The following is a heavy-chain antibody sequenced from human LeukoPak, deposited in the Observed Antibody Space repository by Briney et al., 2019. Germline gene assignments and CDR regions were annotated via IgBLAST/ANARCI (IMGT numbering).Heavy chain of an antibody. CDR1: GYTFTSYY. V-gene: IGHV1-18*04. CDR3: ARDVSYYYDSSGYLYYFDY. Sequence: ASVKVSCKASGYTFTSYYMHWVRQAPGQGLEWMGWISAYNGNTNYAQKLQGRVTMTTDTSTSTAYMELRSLRSDDTAVHYCARDVSYYYDSSGYLYYFDYWGQGTLVTVSS. J-gene: IGHJ4*02. D-gene: IGHD3-22*01. CDR2: ISAYNGNT.